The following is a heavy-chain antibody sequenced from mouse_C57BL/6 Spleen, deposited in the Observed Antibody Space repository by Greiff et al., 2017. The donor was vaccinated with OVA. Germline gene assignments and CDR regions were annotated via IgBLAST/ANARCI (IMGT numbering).Heavy chain of an antibody. V-gene: IGHV5-6*01. J-gene: IGHJ2*01. CDR2: ISSGGSYT. CDR3: ARHEGN. CDR1: GFTFSSYG. Sequence: EVQVVESGGDLVKPGGSLKLSCAASGFTFSSYGMSWVRQTPDKRLEWVATISSGGSYTYYPDSVKGRFTISRDNAKNTLYLQMSSLKSEDTAMYYCARHEGNWGQGTTLTVSS.